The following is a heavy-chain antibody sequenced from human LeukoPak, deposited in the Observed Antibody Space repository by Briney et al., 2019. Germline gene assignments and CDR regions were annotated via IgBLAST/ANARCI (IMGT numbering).Heavy chain of an antibody. V-gene: IGHV3-7*02. J-gene: IGHJ4*02. CDR2: VKQDGSEK. CDR3: ASGGGIFDY. CDR1: GFTFSSYW. D-gene: IGHD3-16*01. Sequence: GGSLRLSCAASGFTFSSYWMSWVRQAPGKGLEWVASVKQDGSEKYYVDSVKGRFTISRDNAKNSLYLQMNSLRAEDTAVYYCASGGGIFDYWGQGTLVTVSS.